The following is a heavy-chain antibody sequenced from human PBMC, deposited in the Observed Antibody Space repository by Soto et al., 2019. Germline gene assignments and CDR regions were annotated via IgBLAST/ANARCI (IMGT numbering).Heavy chain of an antibody. CDR3: ARASRSGGCSPIPRSWFDP. D-gene: IGHD2-15*01. Sequence: ASVKVSCKASGYTFTSSGISWVRQAPGQGLEWMGWISTYNGDTDYAHNLQGRVTMTTDTSTSTAYMELRSLRSDDTAIYYCARASRSGGCSPIPRSWFDPWGQGTLVTVSS. CDR2: ISTYNGDT. J-gene: IGHJ5*02. V-gene: IGHV1-18*01. CDR1: GYTFTSSG.